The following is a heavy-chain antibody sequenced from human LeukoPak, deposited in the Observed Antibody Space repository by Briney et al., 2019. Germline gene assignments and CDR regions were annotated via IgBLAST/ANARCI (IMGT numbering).Heavy chain of an antibody. CDR1: GGSISSYY. V-gene: IGHV4-4*09. CDR3: ARSVSWDYFDY. CDR2: IYTSGST. D-gene: IGHD1-26*01. J-gene: IGHJ4*02. Sequence: PSETLSLTCTVSGGSISSYYWSWIRQPPGKGLEWIGYIYTSGSTNYNPSLKSRVTISVDTSKNQFSLKLSSVTAADTAVYYCARSVSWDYFDYWGQGTLVTVSS.